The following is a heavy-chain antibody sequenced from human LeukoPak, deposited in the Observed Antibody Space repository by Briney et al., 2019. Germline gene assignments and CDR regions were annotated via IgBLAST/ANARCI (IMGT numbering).Heavy chain of an antibody. CDR3: ASTPLYYYYYMDV. J-gene: IGHJ6*03. CDR1: GFTFSSYA. Sequence: GGSLRLSCAASGFTFSSYAMHWVRQAPGKGLEWVAVISYDGSNKYYADSVKGRFTISRDNSKNTLYLQMNSLRAEDTAVYYCASTPLYYYYYMDVWGKGTTVTVSS. CDR2: ISYDGSNK. V-gene: IGHV3-30*04.